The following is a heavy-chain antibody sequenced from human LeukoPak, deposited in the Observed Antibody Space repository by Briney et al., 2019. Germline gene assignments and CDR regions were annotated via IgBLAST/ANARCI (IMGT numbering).Heavy chain of an antibody. CDR1: GGTFSSCA. V-gene: IGHV1-69*05. Sequence: SVKVSCKASGGTFSSCAISWVRQAPGQGLEWMGGIIPIFGTANYAQKFQGRVTITTDESTSTAYVELSSLRSEDTAVYYCARDPRSGSYSEWGQGTLVTVSS. CDR2: IIPIFGTA. D-gene: IGHD1-26*01. CDR3: ARDPRSGSYSE. J-gene: IGHJ4*02.